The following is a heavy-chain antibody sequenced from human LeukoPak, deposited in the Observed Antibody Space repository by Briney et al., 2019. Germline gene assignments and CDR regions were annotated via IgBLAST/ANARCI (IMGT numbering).Heavy chain of an antibody. CDR1: GGSISSYY. J-gene: IGHJ4*02. CDR2: IYYSGST. D-gene: IGHD2-15*01. V-gene: IGHV4-59*01. Sequence: SETLSLTCTVSGGSISSYYWSWIRQPPGKGLEWIGYIYYSGSTNYNPSLKSRVTISVDTSRNQFSLKLGSVTAADTAVYYCARVLGGLFDYWGQGTLVTVSS. CDR3: ARVLGGLFDY.